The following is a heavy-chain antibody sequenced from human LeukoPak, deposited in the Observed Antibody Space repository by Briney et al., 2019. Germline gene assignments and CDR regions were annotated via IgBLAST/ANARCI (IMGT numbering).Heavy chain of an antibody. D-gene: IGHD3-3*02. J-gene: IGHJ5*02. Sequence: GGSLPLPCAASGFTFSIYSMNWVRQAPGKGLEWLSFISSGSSTIYYADSVKGRFTISRDNAKNLLYLQMNSLRVDDTAVYYCTRVEGLAIPVGPWGQGILVTVSS. CDR1: GFTFSIYS. V-gene: IGHV3-48*04. CDR2: ISSGSSTI. CDR3: TRVEGLAIPVGP.